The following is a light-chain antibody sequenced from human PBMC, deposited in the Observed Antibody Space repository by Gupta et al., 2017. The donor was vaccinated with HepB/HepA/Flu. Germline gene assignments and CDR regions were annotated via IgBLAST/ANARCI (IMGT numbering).Light chain of an antibody. CDR1: KLGDKY. CDR2: QDS. CDR3: QAWDSSTVV. Sequence: SYDLTQPPSVSVSPGQTASIPCSGDKLGDKYACWYQQKPGQSPVLVIYQDSRRPSGIPERFSGSNSGNTATLTISGTQAMDEADYYCQAWDSSTVVFGGGTKVTVL. J-gene: IGLJ2*01. V-gene: IGLV3-1*01.